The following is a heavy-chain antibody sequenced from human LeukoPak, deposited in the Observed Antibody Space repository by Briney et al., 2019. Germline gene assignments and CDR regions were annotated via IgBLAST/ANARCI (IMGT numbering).Heavy chain of an antibody. Sequence: SGGSLRLSCAASGFTFSSYSMNWVRQAPGKGLEWVSSIRSSSSYIYYADSVKGRFTISRDNAKNSLYLQMNSLRAEDTAVYYCARALGRIAARPAAFDIRGQGTMVTVSS. V-gene: IGHV3-21*04. CDR2: IRSSSSYI. D-gene: IGHD6-6*01. CDR1: GFTFSSYS. CDR3: ARALGRIAARPAAFDI. J-gene: IGHJ3*02.